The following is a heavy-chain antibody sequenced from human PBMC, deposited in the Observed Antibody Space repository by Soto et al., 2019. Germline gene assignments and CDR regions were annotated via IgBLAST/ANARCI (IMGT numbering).Heavy chain of an antibody. CDR1: GFSLTSRPMG. CDR2: MYWDDDK. Sequence: QITLKESAPTRVKPTQTLTLTCTFSGFSLTSRPMGVGWIRQPPGKALEGLAFMYWDDDKRYSAVLNIRRTITKDTSGNQVGLTMTNMDPVDTATYYCAHRLSGYNWNGGYFDYWGQ. V-gene: IGHV2-5*02. J-gene: IGHJ4*02. D-gene: IGHD1-1*01. CDR3: AHRLSGYNWNGGYFDY.